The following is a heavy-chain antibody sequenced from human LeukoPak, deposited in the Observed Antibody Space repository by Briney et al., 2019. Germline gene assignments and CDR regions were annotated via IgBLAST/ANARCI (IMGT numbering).Heavy chain of an antibody. V-gene: IGHV4-4*02. CDR3: ARTGYSYYYDSSGYFDY. J-gene: IGHJ4*02. Sequence: SETLSLTCAVSGGSISSSNWWSWVLQPPGKGLEWIVEIYHSGSTNYNPSLKSRVTISVDKSKDQFSLKLSSVTAADTAVYYCARTGYSYYYDSSGYFDYWGQGTLVTVSS. CDR1: GGSISSSNW. CDR2: IYHSGST. D-gene: IGHD3-22*01.